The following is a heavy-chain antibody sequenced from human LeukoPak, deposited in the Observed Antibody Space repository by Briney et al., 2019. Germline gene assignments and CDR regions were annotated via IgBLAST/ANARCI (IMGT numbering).Heavy chain of an antibody. CDR2: IYYSGST. Sequence: SETLSLTCTVSGGSISSGGYYWSWIRQHPGKGLEWIGYIYYSGSTYYNPSLKSRVTTSVDTSKNQFSLKLSSVTAADTAVYYCARVLGATDAFDIWGQGTMVTASS. D-gene: IGHD3-3*01. V-gene: IGHV4-31*03. CDR3: ARVLGATDAFDI. CDR1: GGSISSGGYY. J-gene: IGHJ3*02.